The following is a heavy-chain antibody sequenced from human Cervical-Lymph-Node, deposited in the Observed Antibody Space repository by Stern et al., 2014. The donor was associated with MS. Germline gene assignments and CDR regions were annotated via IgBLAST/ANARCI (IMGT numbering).Heavy chain of an antibody. J-gene: IGHJ6*02. CDR1: VYTFTGYY. Sequence: MQLVESGAEVKKPGASVKVSCKASVYTFTGYYMHWVRQAPGQGLEWMGWINPNSGGTNYAQKFQGWVTMTRDTSISTAYMELSRLRSDDTAVYYCARDGPYDWNYGRVYGMDVWGQGTTVTVSS. CDR3: ARDGPYDWNYGRVYGMDV. V-gene: IGHV1-2*04. D-gene: IGHD1-7*01. CDR2: INPNSGGT.